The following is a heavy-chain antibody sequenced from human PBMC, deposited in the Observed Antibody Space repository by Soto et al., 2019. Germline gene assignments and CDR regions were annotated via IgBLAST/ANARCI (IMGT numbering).Heavy chain of an antibody. V-gene: IGHV1-3*01. CDR1: GYTSPSDV. D-gene: IGHD3-10*01. CDR2: ISAGNGNT. J-gene: IGHJ5*02. Sequence: VSVKVSCKASGYTSPSDVVIWVLQAQRQGLEWMGWISAGNGNTKYSQKFQGRVTITRDTSASTAYMELSSLRSEDTAVYYCARGLLSFGEFFANWFDPWGQGTLVTVSS. CDR3: ARGLLSFGEFFANWFDP.